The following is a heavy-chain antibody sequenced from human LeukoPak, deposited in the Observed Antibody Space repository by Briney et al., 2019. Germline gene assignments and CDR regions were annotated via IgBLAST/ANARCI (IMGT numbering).Heavy chain of an antibody. Sequence: ASVKVSCKASGYTFTMYAINWLRQAPGQGLEWMGWINMYTANPAYAQGFTERFVFSLDTSVTTAYLQISNLKTEDTAVYYCARHDNDDDFDYWGQGTLVTVSS. J-gene: IGHJ4*02. D-gene: IGHD3-16*01. CDR1: GYTFTMYA. CDR3: ARHDNDDDFDY. V-gene: IGHV7-4-1*02. CDR2: INMYTANP.